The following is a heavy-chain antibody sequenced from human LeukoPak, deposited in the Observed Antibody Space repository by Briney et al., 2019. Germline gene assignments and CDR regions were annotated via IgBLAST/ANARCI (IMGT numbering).Heavy chain of an antibody. CDR2: TSESGGST. J-gene: IGHJ4*02. V-gene: IGHV3-23*01. CDR3: AKTSGGNY. Sequence: GGSLRLSCVASGFTFTSYAMSRVRRAPGKGLEWVSATSESGGSTYYADSVKGRFTISRDNSKNTLYLQMNSLRAEDTAVYYCAKTSGGNYWGQGTLVTVSS. CDR1: GFTFTSYA. D-gene: IGHD2-15*01.